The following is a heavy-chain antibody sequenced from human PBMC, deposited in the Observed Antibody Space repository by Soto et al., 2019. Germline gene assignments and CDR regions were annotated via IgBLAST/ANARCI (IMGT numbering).Heavy chain of an antibody. CDR1: RGTFSSYA. V-gene: IGHV1-69*13. CDR3: ARDRDSSGWYGWFDP. D-gene: IGHD6-19*01. J-gene: IGHJ5*02. Sequence: GASVKVSCKASRGTFSSYAISWVRQAPGQGLEWMGGIIPIFGTANYAQKFQGRVTITADESTSTAYMELSSLRSEDTAVYYCARDRDSSGWYGWFDPWGQGTLVTVSS. CDR2: IIPIFGTA.